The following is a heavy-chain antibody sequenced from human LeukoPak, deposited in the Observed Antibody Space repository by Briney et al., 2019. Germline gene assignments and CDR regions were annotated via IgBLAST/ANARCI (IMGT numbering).Heavy chain of an antibody. CDR1: GYTFTNYG. CDR3: ARDSRMVRGVITYFDY. J-gene: IGHJ4*02. Sequence: GASVKVSCKASGYTFTNYGISWVRQAPGQGLEWMGGIIPIFGTANYAQKFQGRVTITADESTSTAYMELSSLRSEDTAVYYCARDSRMVRGVITYFDYWGQGTLVTVSS. CDR2: IIPIFGTA. D-gene: IGHD3-10*01. V-gene: IGHV1-69*13.